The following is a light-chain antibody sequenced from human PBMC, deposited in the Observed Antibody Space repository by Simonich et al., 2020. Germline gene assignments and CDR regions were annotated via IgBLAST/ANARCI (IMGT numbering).Light chain of an antibody. Sequence: QSALTQPASVTGSPGQSITISCTGTSSDVGGYNYVSWYQQHTGKAPKLMIYDVSTRPSGVSNRFYGTKSGNTASLTISGLQAEDEADYYCSSYTSSSTLVFGGGTKLTVL. CDR3: SSYTSSSTLV. CDR2: DVS. J-gene: IGLJ2*01. CDR1: SSDVGGYNY. V-gene: IGLV2-14*01.